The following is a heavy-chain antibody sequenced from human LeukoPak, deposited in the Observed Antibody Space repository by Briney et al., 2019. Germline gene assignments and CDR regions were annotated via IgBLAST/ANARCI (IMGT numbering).Heavy chain of an antibody. Sequence: GGSLRLSCAASGFTFSNFVMSWVRQAPGKGLEWVSYIDGGGGSTNYADSVKGRFTISRDNSKNTLYLQMNSLTVEDTAIYYCAKNADRGAYCRGGSCYPYYYYYMDVWGTGATVTISS. CDR2: IDGGGGST. V-gene: IGHV3-23*01. CDR1: GFTFSNFV. D-gene: IGHD2-15*01. J-gene: IGHJ6*03. CDR3: AKNADRGAYCRGGSCYPYYYYYMDV.